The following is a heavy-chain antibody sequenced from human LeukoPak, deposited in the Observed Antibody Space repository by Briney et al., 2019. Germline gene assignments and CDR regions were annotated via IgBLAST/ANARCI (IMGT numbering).Heavy chain of an antibody. V-gene: IGHV4-4*07. CDR3: AREATIVGATII. CDR1: GGSVTTYY. D-gene: IGHD1-26*01. Sequence: SETLSLTCTVSGGSVTTYYWSWIRQSAGKGLEWIGHISTSGTTTYNPSLKSRVTMSVDASKNQFSLKLTSVTAADTAVYYCAREATIVGATIIWGQGTLVTVSS. J-gene: IGHJ4*02. CDR2: ISTSGTT.